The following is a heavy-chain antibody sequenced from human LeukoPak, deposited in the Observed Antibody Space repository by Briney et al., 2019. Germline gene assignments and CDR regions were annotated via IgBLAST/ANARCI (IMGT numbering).Heavy chain of an antibody. CDR1: GFTFSNYG. CDR3: AKDRLGEQWLVAAAH. Sequence: PGGSLRLSCAASGFTFSNYGMHWVRQAPGKGLEWVAFIWYDENNKYYAESVKGRFTISRDKSKNTLYLQMNSLRAEDTAVYYCAKDRLGEQWLVAAAHWGQGTLVTVSS. CDR2: IWYDENNK. J-gene: IGHJ4*02. V-gene: IGHV3-30*02. D-gene: IGHD6-19*01.